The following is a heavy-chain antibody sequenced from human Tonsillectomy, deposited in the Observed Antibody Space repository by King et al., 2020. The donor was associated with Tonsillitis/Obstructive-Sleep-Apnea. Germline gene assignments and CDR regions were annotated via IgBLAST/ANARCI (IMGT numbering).Heavy chain of an antibody. CDR2: IYYSGST. Sequence: VQLQESGPGLVKPSETLSLTCTVSGGPISSYYWSWIRQPPGKGLEWIGYIYYSGSTNYNPSLKSRVTISVDTSKNQFSLKLSSVTAADTAVYYCASFEDRDEPAPGFAYWGQGTLVTVSS. J-gene: IGHJ4*02. CDR3: ASFEDRDEPAPGFAY. CDR1: GGPISSYY. V-gene: IGHV4-59*01. D-gene: IGHD1-14*01.